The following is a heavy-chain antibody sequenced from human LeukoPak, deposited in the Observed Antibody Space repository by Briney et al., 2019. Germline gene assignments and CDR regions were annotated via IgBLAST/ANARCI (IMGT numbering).Heavy chain of an antibody. CDR3: ARQDFWRDGDY. Sequence: SETLSLTCTVSGGSISSSSYYWGWIRQPPGKGLERIGSIHYSGSTYYNPSLKSRVTISVGTSKNQFSLKLSSVTAADTAVYYCARQDFWRDGDYWGQGTLVTVSS. D-gene: IGHD3-3*01. CDR2: IHYSGST. J-gene: IGHJ4*02. V-gene: IGHV4-39*01. CDR1: GGSISSSSYY.